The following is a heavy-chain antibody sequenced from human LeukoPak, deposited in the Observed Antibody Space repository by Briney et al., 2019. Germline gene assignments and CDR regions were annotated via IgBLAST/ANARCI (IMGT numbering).Heavy chain of an antibody. CDR3: AREGWELVVGWSDY. V-gene: IGHV4-4*07. CDR1: GGSISSYY. J-gene: IGHJ4*02. D-gene: IGHD1-26*01. Sequence: KPSETLSLTCTVSGGSISSYYWSWIRQPAGKGLEWIGRIYTSGSTNYNPSLKSRVTMSVDTSKNQFSLKLSSVTAADTAVYYCAREGWELVVGWSDYWGQGTLVTVSS. CDR2: IYTSGST.